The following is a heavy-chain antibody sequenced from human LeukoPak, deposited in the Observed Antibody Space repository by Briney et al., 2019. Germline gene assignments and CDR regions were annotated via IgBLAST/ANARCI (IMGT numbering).Heavy chain of an antibody. CDR1: GGSISSSSYY. D-gene: IGHD3-9*01. V-gene: IGHV4-39*01. Sequence: PSETLSLTCTVSGGSISSSSYYWGWIRQPPGKGQEWIGSIYYSGSTYYNPSLKSRVTISVDTSKNQFSLKLSSGTAADTAVYYCARRDDDILPFGVCFSWGQGTLVTVSS. CDR3: ARRDDDILPFGVCFS. CDR2: IYYSGST. J-gene: IGHJ5*02.